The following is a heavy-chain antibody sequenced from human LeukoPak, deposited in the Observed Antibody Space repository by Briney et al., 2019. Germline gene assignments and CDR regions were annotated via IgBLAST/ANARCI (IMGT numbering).Heavy chain of an antibody. Sequence: PSETLSLTCTVSGGSISSGGYYWSWIRQHPGKGLEWIGYIYYSGSTYYNPSLKSRVTISVDTSKNQFSLKLSSVTAADTAVYYCASGEVAAAGLDHWGQGTLVTVSS. V-gene: IGHV4-31*03. CDR2: IYYSGST. J-gene: IGHJ4*02. CDR1: GGSISSGGYY. CDR3: ASGEVAAAGLDH. D-gene: IGHD6-13*01.